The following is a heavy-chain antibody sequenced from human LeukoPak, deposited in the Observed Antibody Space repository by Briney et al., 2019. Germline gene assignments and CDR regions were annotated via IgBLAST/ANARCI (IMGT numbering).Heavy chain of an antibody. V-gene: IGHV3-7*04. CDR2: IKQDGSEK. CDR3: ARDYSWAFDI. D-gene: IGHD2-15*01. J-gene: IGHJ3*02. Sequence: GGPLRLSCAASGFTFTSYWMSWVRQAAGKGLERVANIKQDGSEKYYVDFVKGRLTISRDNAKNSLYLRMSSLRAEDTAVYYCARDYSWAFDIWGQGTMVTVSS. CDR1: GFTFTSYW.